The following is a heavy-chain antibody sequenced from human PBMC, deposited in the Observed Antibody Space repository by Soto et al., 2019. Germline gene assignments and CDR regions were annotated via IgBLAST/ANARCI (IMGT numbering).Heavy chain of an antibody. D-gene: IGHD3-16*01. Sequence: GGSLRLSCVASGFTFSSYAIMSWVRQAPGKGLEWVSSIVGSGGSTSYAGSVKGRFIISRDNSKNTLYLQMNSLRAEDTAVYHCASAMLGGQANMDVWGQGTTVTVSS. CDR1: GFTFSSYA. J-gene: IGHJ6*02. V-gene: IGHV3-23*01. CDR2: IVGSGGST. CDR3: ASAMLGGQANMDV.